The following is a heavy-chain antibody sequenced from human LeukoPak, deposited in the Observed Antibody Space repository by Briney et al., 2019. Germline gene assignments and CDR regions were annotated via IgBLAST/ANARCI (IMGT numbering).Heavy chain of an antibody. Sequence: ASVKVSCKASGYTFTSYDINWVRQAPGQGLEWMGWMNPNSGNTGYAQKFQGRVTMTRNTSISTAHMELSSLRSEDTAVYYCARAYCSSTSCYSEHWGQGTLVTVSS. J-gene: IGHJ1*01. D-gene: IGHD2-2*01. V-gene: IGHV1-8*01. CDR3: ARAYCSSTSCYSEH. CDR2: MNPNSGNT. CDR1: GYTFTSYD.